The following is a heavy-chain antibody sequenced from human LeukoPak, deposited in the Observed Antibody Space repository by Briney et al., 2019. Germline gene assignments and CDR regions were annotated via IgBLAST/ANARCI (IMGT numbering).Heavy chain of an antibody. V-gene: IGHV5-10-1*01. CDR3: ARHRRGVISPPFDY. D-gene: IGHD3-16*02. Sequence: GESLRISCKGSGYSFTSYWISWVRQMPGKVLEWMERIDPSDSYTNYSPSFQGHVTISADKSISTAYLQWSSLKASDTAMYYCARHRRGVISPPFDYWGQGTLVTVSS. J-gene: IGHJ4*02. CDR1: GYSFTSYW. CDR2: IDPSDSYT.